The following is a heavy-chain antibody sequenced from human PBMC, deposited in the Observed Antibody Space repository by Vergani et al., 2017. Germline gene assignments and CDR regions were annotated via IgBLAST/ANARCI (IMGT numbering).Heavy chain of an antibody. J-gene: IGHJ3*02. V-gene: IGHV1-69*08. CDR2: IIPILGIA. D-gene: IGHD3-16*01. CDR1: GGTFSSFT. Sequence: QVQLVQSGAEVKKPGSSVKVSCKASGGTFSSFTISWVRQAPGQGLEWMGRIIPILGIANYAQKFKGRVTITADKSTSTAYMELSSLRSEDTAVYYCAREQDEYVEYGAFHIWGEGTMVTVSS. CDR3: AREQDEYVEYGAFHI.